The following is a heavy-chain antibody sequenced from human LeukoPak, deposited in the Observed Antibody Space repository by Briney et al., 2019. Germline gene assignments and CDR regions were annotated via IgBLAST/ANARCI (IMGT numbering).Heavy chain of an antibody. J-gene: IGHJ4*02. CDR2: ISGSGDET. V-gene: IGHV3-23*01. D-gene: IGHD3-22*01. Sequence: GGSLRLSCAASGFTLSTHSMSWVRQAPGKGLEWVSVISGSGDETFYADSVKGRFTMSTDNAQNTLYLQMHSLSAEDTAVYLCARGYISRAYSGLDYWGQGTLVTVSS. CDR1: GFTLSTHS. CDR3: ARGYISRAYSGLDY.